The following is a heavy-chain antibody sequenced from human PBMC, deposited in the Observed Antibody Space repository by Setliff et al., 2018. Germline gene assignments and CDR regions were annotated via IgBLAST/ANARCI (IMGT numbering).Heavy chain of an antibody. D-gene: IGHD4-17*01. CDR2: FFNSGDT. V-gene: IGHV4-59*08. CDR1: GASISSYY. J-gene: IGHJ6*03. CDR3: AKHMTPVENYFIRYMDV. Sequence: SETLSLTCNVSGASISSYYWSWIRQPPGKGLEWIGYFFNSGDTDCNPSLKSRVTISVDTSKNQFSLRLTSVTAADTAVYYCAKHMTPVENYFIRYMDVWGKGTTVTVSS.